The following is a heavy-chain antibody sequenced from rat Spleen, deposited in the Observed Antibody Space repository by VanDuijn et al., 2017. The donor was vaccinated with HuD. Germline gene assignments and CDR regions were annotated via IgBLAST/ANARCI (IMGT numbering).Heavy chain of an antibody. CDR3: ARHRYGGFYYFDY. D-gene: IGHD1-11*01. J-gene: IGHJ2*01. Sequence: EVRLVESGGGLVQPGRSLKLSCVASGFTFSNYWMYWVRQAPGKGLEWVASISPSGGNTYYRDSVKGRFTISRDNAKNTLYLQMDSLRSEDTATYYCARHRYGGFYYFDYWGQGVMVTVSS. CDR1: GFTFSNYW. CDR2: ISPSGGNT. V-gene: IGHV5S13*01.